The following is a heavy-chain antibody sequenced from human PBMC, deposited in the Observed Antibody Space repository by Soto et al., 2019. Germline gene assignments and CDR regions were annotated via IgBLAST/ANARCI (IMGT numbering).Heavy chain of an antibody. J-gene: IGHJ6*02. D-gene: IGHD6-6*01. CDR2: IIPIFGTA. V-gene: IGHV1-69*13. CDR1: GGTFSSYA. CDR3: ARDSSPNYYYYGMDV. Sequence: SVKVSCKASGGTFSSYAISWVLQAPGQGLEWMGGIIPIFGTANYAQKFQGRVTITADESTSTAYMELSSLRSEDTAVYYCARDSSPNYYYYGMDVWGQGTTVTVSS.